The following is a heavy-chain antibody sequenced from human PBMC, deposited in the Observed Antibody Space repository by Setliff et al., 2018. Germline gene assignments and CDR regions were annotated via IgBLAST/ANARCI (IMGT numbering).Heavy chain of an antibody. Sequence: GASVKVSCKASGYTFNNYGISWVRQAPGQGLEWMGWISAYNGNTNYAQKFQGRVTMTTNTSTSTAYMELRSLRSDDTAVYYCARDRSYYDSSGYYSTDYWGQGTLVTVSS. V-gene: IGHV1-18*01. CDR1: GYTFNNYG. J-gene: IGHJ4*02. CDR3: ARDRSYYDSSGYYSTDY. D-gene: IGHD3-22*01. CDR2: ISAYNGNT.